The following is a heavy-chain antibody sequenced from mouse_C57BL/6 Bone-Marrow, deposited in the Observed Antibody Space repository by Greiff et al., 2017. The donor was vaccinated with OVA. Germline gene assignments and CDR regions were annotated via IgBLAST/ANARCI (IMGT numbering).Heavy chain of an antibody. Sequence: EVQRVESGGGLVQPGGSLKLSCAASGFTFSDYYMYWVRQTPEKRLEWVAYISNGGGSTYYPDTVKGRFTISRDNAKNTLYLQMSRLKSEDTAMYYCARPVYDGNYDWYFDVWGTGTTVTVSS. D-gene: IGHD2-1*01. V-gene: IGHV5-12*01. J-gene: IGHJ1*03. CDR1: GFTFSDYY. CDR2: ISNGGGST. CDR3: ARPVYDGNYDWYFDV.